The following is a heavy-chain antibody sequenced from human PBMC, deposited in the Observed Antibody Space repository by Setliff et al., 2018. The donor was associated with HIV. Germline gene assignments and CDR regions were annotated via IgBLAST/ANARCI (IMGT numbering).Heavy chain of an antibody. Sequence: SETLSLTCTVSEGYITGYYWTWIRQPPGRGLEWIGYIFYSGTTKFNPSLKSRAAISVDSSSNQFSLKMTSVTAADTAVYFCARFNALLGSSTYYDYWGPGLLVTVSS. CDR3: ARFNALLGSSTYYDY. V-gene: IGHV4-59*01. J-gene: IGHJ4*02. CDR1: EGYITGYY. CDR2: IFYSGTT. D-gene: IGHD3-22*01.